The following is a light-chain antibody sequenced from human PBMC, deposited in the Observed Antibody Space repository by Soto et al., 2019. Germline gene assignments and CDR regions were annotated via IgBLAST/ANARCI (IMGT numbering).Light chain of an antibody. V-gene: IGKV3-20*01. Sequence: EIVLTRSPGTLSLSPGERATLSCRASQSVFNNHIGWYQQKPGQAPRRLIFGASFRATGIPDRFSGSGSGTEFTLTISSLQPDDFATYYCQQYDSYSYTFGQGTKVDIK. J-gene: IGKJ2*01. CDR1: QSVFNNH. CDR3: QQYDSYSYT. CDR2: GAS.